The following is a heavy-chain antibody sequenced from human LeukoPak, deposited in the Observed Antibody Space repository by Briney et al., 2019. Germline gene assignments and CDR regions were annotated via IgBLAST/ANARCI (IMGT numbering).Heavy chain of an antibody. V-gene: IGHV3-48*04. CDR3: AREGVGRILTPDY. D-gene: IGHD3-9*01. CDR1: GFTFSSYS. Sequence: GGSLRLSCAASGFTFSSYSMNWVRQAPGKGLEWVSYISSSSSTIYYADSVKGRFTISRDNAKNSLYLQMNSLRAEDTAVYYCAREGVGRILTPDYRGQGTLVTVSS. CDR2: ISSSSSTI. J-gene: IGHJ4*02.